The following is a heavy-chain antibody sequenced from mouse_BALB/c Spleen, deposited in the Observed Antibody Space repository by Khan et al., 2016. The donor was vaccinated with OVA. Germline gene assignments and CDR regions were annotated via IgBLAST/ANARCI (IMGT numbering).Heavy chain of an antibody. CDR2: ISYSGVT. CDR3: ARGNYYGYYFDY. CDR1: GYSITSGYA. Sequence: QLEESGPGLVKPSQSLSLTCTVTGYSITSGYAWNWIRQFPGNKLEWMGYISYSGVTSYTPSLKSRISITRDTSKNQFFLQLNSVPTEDTATYYCARGNYYGYYFDYWGQGTTLTVSS. J-gene: IGHJ2*01. D-gene: IGHD1-1*01. V-gene: IGHV3-2*02.